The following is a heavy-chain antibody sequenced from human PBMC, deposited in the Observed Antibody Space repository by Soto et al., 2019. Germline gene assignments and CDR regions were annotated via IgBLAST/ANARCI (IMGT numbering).Heavy chain of an antibody. CDR1: GGSISSYY. CDR2: IYYSGST. V-gene: IGHV4-59*01. J-gene: IGHJ3*02. Sequence: SETLSLTCTVSGGSISSYYWSWIRQPPGKGLEWIGYIYYSGSTNYNPSLKSRVTISVDTSKNQFSLKLSSVTAADTAVYYCARAKEQQLGLDAFDIWGQGTMVTV. D-gene: IGHD6-13*01. CDR3: ARAKEQQLGLDAFDI.